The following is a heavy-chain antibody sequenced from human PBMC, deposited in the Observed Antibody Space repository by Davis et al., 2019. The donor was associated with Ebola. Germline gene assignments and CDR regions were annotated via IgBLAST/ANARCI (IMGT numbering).Heavy chain of an antibody. CDR1: GGSISSYY. CDR2: IYSSGST. J-gene: IGHJ4*02. V-gene: IGHV4-4*08. CDR3: ARKVTYYYDSSGYYSPRYFDY. D-gene: IGHD3-22*01. Sequence: MPSETLSLTCTVSGGSISSYYWSWIRQPPGKGLEWIGYIYSSGSTNYNPSLKSRVTISVDTSKNQFSLKLSSVTAADTAVYYCARKVTYYYDSSGYYSPRYFDYWGQGTLVTVSS.